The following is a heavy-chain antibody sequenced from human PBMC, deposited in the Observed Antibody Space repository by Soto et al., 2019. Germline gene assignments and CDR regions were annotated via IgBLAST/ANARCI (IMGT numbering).Heavy chain of an antibody. CDR3: ARDSITGTGYDY. J-gene: IGHJ4*02. D-gene: IGHD1-7*01. CDR1: GGSFSGYY. Sequence: PSESLSLTCAVYGGSFSGYYWSWIRQPPGKGLEWIGEINHSGSTNYNPSLKSRVTISVDTSKNQFSLKLSSVTAADTAVYYCARDSITGTGYDYWGQGTLVTVSS. V-gene: IGHV4-34*01. CDR2: INHSGST.